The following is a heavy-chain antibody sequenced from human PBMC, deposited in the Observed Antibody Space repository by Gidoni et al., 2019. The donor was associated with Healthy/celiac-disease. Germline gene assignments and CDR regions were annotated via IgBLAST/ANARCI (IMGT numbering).Heavy chain of an antibody. V-gene: IGHV1-69*01. CDR1: GGPFSSYA. CDR3: ASIDSYGFPLPFDY. J-gene: IGHJ4*02. D-gene: IGHD5-18*01. CDR2: IIPIFGTA. Sequence: QVQLVQSGAEVQTPGSSVKVSCKASGGPFSSYAISWVRQAPGQGLEWLGGIIPIFGTANYAQKFQGRVTITADESTSTAYMELSSLRSEDTAVYYCASIDSYGFPLPFDYWGQGTLVTVSS.